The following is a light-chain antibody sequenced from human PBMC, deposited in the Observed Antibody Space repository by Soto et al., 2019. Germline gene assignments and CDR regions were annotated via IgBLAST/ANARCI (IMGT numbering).Light chain of an antibody. J-gene: IGKJ3*01. V-gene: IGKV1-39*01. CDR3: RQNYSTPAFT. CDR2: AAS. Sequence: DIQMTQSPSSLSASVGDRVTITCRASQSISSYLNWYQQKPGKAPKLLIYAASSLQSGVPSRFSGSGSGTEFFLPIISLQPEDYAAYYCRQNYSTPAFTFGPGTKVDIK. CDR1: QSISSY.